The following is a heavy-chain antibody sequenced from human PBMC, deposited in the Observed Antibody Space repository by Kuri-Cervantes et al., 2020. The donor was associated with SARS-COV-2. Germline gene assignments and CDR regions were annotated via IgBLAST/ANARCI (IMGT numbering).Heavy chain of an antibody. CDR3: AKRPREEDHSFHWYFDL. CDR2: SYYSGST. Sequence: SETLSLASTVSGASISSRSYYWGWIRQPPGKGLEWFGSSYYSGSTYYNPYLKCRVNISLERSKNQFSLRLSSVTAADTAMYYCAKRPREEDHSFHWYFDLWGRGTLVTVSS. J-gene: IGHJ2*01. D-gene: IGHD5-18*01. CDR1: GASISSRSYY. V-gene: IGHV4-39*01.